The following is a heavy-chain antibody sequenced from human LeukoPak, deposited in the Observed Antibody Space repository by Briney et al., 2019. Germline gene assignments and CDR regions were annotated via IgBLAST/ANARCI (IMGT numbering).Heavy chain of an antibody. D-gene: IGHD6-6*01. V-gene: IGHV4-39*07. J-gene: IGHJ5*02. CDR3: ARRFGIAARLSSVRKWFDP. CDR2: INHSGST. Sequence: PSETLSLTCTVSGGSISSGDYYWSWIRQPPGKGLEWIGEINHSGSTNYNPSLKSRVTISVDTSKNQFSLKLSSVTAADTAVYYCARRFGIAARLSSVRKWFDPWGQGTLVTVSS. CDR1: GGSISSGDYY.